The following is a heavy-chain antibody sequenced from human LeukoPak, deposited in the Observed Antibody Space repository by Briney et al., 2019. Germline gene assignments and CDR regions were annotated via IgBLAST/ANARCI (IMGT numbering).Heavy chain of an antibody. V-gene: IGHV3-30*18. CDR3: AKGDYYFDY. D-gene: IGHD2-21*02. Sequence: GGSLRLSCAASGFTFSSYGMHWVRQAPGKGLEWVAVISYDGGNKYYADSVKGRFTISRDNSKNTLYLQMNSLRAEDTAVYYCAKGDYYFDYWGQGTLVTVSS. CDR2: ISYDGGNK. CDR1: GFTFSSYG. J-gene: IGHJ4*02.